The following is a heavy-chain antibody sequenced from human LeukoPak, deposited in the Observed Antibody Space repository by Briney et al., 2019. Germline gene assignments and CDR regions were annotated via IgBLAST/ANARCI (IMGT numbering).Heavy chain of an antibody. V-gene: IGHV1-2*02. Sequence: ASVKVSYKASGYTFTSYDINWVRQATGQGLEWMGWINPNSGGTNYAQKFQGRVTMTRDTSISTAYMELSRLRSDDTAVYYCARDFVAGTSYYFDYWGQGTLVTVSS. J-gene: IGHJ4*02. CDR3: ARDFVAGTSYYFDY. D-gene: IGHD1-7*01. CDR2: INPNSGGT. CDR1: GYTFTSYD.